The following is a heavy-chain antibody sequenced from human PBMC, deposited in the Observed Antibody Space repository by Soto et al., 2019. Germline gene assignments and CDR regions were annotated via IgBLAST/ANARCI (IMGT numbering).Heavy chain of an antibody. V-gene: IGHV1-69*13. D-gene: IGHD6-19*01. CDR1: RVAFSKFI. CDR2: VIPIFGTA. J-gene: IGHJ6*02. Sequence: SVKVSCKASRVAFSKFIVTWVRQAPGLGLEWVGGVIPIFGTANYAQKFQGRVTITADESTSTSYMEANNLRSEDTAVYYCAKVRYSSPMGYYYGMDVWGQGTTVTVSS. CDR3: AKVRYSSPMGYYYGMDV.